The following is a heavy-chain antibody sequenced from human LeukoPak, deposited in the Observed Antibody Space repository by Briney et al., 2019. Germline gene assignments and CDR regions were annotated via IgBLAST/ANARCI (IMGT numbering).Heavy chain of an antibody. J-gene: IGHJ5*02. CDR1: GGSISSYY. V-gene: IGHV4-4*07. D-gene: IGHD2-2*01. CDR3: ARDGRYFVVGFDP. CDR2: IYTSGST. Sequence: SETLSLTCTVSGGSISSYYWSWIRQPAGKGLEGIGRIYTSGSTNYNTSLKSRVTMSVDTSKNQFSLKLSSVTAADTAVYYCARDGRYFVVGFDPWGQGTLVTVSS.